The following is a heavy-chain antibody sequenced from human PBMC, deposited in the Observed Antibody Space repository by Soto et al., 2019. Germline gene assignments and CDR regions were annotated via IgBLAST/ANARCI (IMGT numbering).Heavy chain of an antibody. Sequence: QVQLVQSGAEVKKPGSSVRVSCKASGGTFSTYAVSWVRHVPGHGLEWMGGIIPLIDTTNYAQKFQGRGTITADGSTRRADMDLSSLRLYDTAIYYCARGVWDCNGYGCYGWFDPWGQGNRVTVSS. CDR2: IIPLIDTT. J-gene: IGHJ5*02. CDR3: ARGVWDCNGYGCYGWFDP. V-gene: IGHV1-69*01. CDR1: GGTFSTYA. D-gene: IGHD3-22*01.